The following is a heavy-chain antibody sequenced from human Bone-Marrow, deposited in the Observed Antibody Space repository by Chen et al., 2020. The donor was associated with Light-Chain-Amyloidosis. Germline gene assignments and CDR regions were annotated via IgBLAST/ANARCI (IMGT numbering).Heavy chain of an antibody. CDR3: TRTDSNYIFDY. V-gene: IGHV1-46*01. CDR1: GYTFINYY. Sequence: QVNLVQSGAEAKKPGASMKISCKASGYTFINYYIHWVRQAPGQGLEWMGAINPNDGNTTYVQKFHGRVSMTRDTSSDTVYMDVTRLTSDDTAMYFCTRTDSNYIFDYWGQGTLVTVSA. D-gene: IGHD4-4*01. CDR2: INPNDGNT. J-gene: IGHJ4*02.